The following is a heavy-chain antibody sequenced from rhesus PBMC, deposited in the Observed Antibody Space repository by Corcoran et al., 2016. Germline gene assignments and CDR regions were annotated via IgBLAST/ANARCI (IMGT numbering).Heavy chain of an antibody. J-gene: IGHJ4*01. CDR3: ARGVDSWNKFDY. CDR1: GASISTYW. V-gene: IGHV4-80*01. CDR2: INGNSGNT. Sequence: QVQLQESGPGLVKPSETLSLSCAVSGASISTYWWSWIRQPPGKGLEWIGEINGNSGNTYYNPSLNSRVTSSKDASKNQYALKLSSVAAADTALYYCARGVDSWNKFDYWGQGALVTVSS. D-gene: IGHD1-20*01.